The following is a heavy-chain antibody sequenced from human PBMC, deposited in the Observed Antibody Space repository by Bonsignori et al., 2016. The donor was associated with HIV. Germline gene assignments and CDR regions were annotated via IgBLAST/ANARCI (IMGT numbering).Heavy chain of an antibody. CDR3: ARDRGGSYYLFGRRAIIFDY. D-gene: IGHD1-26*01. CDR2: ISAYNGNT. J-gene: IGHJ4*02. V-gene: IGHV1-18*01. Sequence: WVRQAPGQGLEWMGWISAYNGNTNYAQKLQGRVTMTTDTSTSTAYMELRSLRSDDTAVYYCARDRGGSYYLFGRRAIIFDYWGQGTLVTVSS.